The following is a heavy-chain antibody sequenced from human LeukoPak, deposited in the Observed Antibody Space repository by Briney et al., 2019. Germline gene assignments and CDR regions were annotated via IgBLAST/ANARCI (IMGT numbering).Heavy chain of an antibody. Sequence: PGGSLRLSCAASGFTFSSYWMSWVRQAPGKGLEWVANIKQDGSEKYYVDSVKGRFTISRDNAKNSLYLQMNSLRAEDTAVYYCASEEDLAAAGMWYFDLWGRGTLVTVSS. CDR1: GFTFSSYW. D-gene: IGHD6-13*01. V-gene: IGHV3-7*01. CDR3: ASEEDLAAAGMWYFDL. CDR2: IKQDGSEK. J-gene: IGHJ2*01.